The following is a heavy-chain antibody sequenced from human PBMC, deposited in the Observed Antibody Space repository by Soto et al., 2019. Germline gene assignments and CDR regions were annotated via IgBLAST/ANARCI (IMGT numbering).Heavy chain of an antibody. Sequence: SETLSLTCAVSGYSISSGYYWGWIRQPPGKGLEWIGSIYHSGSTYYNPSLKSRVTISADTSKNQFSLKLSSVTAADTAVYYCASSNYYYDSSGYQKGPFDHWGQGTLVTVSS. CDR3: ASSNYYYDSSGYQKGPFDH. V-gene: IGHV4-38-2*01. CDR2: IYHSGST. CDR1: GYSISSGYY. J-gene: IGHJ4*02. D-gene: IGHD3-22*01.